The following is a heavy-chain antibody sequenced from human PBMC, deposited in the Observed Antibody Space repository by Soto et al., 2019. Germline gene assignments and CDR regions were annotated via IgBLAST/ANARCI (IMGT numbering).Heavy chain of an antibody. D-gene: IGHD3-3*01. J-gene: IGHJ3*02. CDR3: AKRVILEWLSRGAFDI. CDR1: GFTFSSYA. Sequence: PGGSLRLSCAASGFTFSSYAMSWVRQAPGKGLEWVSAISGSGGSTYYADSVKGRFTISRDNSKNTLYLQMNSLRAEDTAVYYCAKRVILEWLSRGAFDIWGQGTMVTVSS. CDR2: ISGSGGST. V-gene: IGHV3-23*01.